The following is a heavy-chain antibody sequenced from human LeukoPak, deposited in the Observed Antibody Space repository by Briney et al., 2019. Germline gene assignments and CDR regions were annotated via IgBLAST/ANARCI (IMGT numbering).Heavy chain of an antibody. CDR1: GGSIRSYY. J-gene: IGHJ3*02. CDR3: ARSYGINDAFDI. CDR2: IFTSGTT. D-gene: IGHD2-8*01. V-gene: IGHV4-4*07. Sequence: SETLSLTCAVSGGSIRSYYWGWIRQPAGKGLEWIGRIFTSGTTDYNPSLKSRVTMSVDTSKNQFSLKLSSVTAADTAVYYCARSYGINDAFDIWGQGTMVTVSS.